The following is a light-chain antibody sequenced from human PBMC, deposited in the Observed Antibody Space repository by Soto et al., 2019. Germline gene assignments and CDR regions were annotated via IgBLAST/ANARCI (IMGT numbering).Light chain of an antibody. V-gene: IGKV1-39*01. CDR1: QSISTY. J-gene: IGKJ1*01. CDR2: AAS. CDR3: QQTYSTLWT. Sequence: DIQMTQSPSSLSASVGDRVTITCRASQSISTYLNWYQHKSGRAPKLLIHAASSLQSGVPSRFSGSGSGTDFTLTIRGLQPEDSATYYCQQTYSTLWTFGQGTNVEI.